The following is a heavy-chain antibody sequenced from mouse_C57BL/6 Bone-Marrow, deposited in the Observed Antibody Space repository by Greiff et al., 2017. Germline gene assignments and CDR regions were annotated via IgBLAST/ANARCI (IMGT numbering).Heavy chain of an antibody. CDR2: IDPSDSYT. CDR1: GYTFTSYW. V-gene: IGHV1-69*01. Sequence: VQLQQPGAELVMPGASVKLSCKASGYTFTSYWMHWVKQRPGQGLEWIGEIDPSDSYTNYNQKFKGKSTLTVDKSSSTAYMQLSSLTSEDSAVYYCAREGLTGTNFYVWGTGTTVTVSS. CDR3: AREGLTGTNFYV. D-gene: IGHD4-1*01. J-gene: IGHJ1*03.